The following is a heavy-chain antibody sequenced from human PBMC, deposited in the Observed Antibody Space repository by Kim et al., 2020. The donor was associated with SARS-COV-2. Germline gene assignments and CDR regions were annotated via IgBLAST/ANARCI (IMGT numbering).Heavy chain of an antibody. CDR2: IWYDGSNK. CDR1: GFTFSSYG. Sequence: GGSLRLSCAASGFTFSSYGMHWVRQAPGKGLEWVAVIWYDGSNKYYADSVKGRFTISRDNSKNTLYLQMNSLRAEDTAVYYCARDSSSIAAAAGDWFDPWGQGTLVTVSS. V-gene: IGHV3-33*01. D-gene: IGHD6-25*01. CDR3: ARDSSSIAAAAGDWFDP. J-gene: IGHJ5*02.